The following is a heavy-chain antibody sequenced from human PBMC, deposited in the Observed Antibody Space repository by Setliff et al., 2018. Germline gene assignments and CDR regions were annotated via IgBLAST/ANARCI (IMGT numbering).Heavy chain of an antibody. Sequence: SVKVSCKASGGTFNSYAISWVRQAPGQGLEWMGGIIPIFGSANYARKFQGRVTVTADESTSTAYMELSSLRSDDTAVYYCARDRKEIVVKPPAASLDYWGQGTQVTVSS. CDR1: GGTFNSYA. D-gene: IGHD2-2*01. CDR2: IIPIFGSA. J-gene: IGHJ4*02. V-gene: IGHV1-69*13. CDR3: ARDRKEIVVKPPAASLDY.